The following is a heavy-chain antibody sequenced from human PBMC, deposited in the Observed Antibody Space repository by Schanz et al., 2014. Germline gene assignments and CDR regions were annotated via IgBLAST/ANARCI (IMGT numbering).Heavy chain of an antibody. D-gene: IGHD6-19*01. Sequence: QVQLVESGGGVVQPGRSLRLSCAASGFTFSNYAMHWVRQAPGKGLDWLAVISFDGRNKYHAQSVKGRFTISRDNSKNTLYLQMNSLRPEDTALYFCATDYSGGGCHIWGQGTMVTVSS. V-gene: IGHV3-30*03. CDR3: ATDYSGGGCHI. CDR1: GFTFSNYA. J-gene: IGHJ3*02. CDR2: ISFDGRNK.